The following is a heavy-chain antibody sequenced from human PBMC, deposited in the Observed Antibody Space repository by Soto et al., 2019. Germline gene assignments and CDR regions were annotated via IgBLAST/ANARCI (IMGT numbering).Heavy chain of an antibody. V-gene: IGHV1-18*01. CDR1: GYTFTNYA. CDR2: VNTYNGNP. CDR3: ARDSQYSTDWQRFDS. Sequence: QVQLVQSGVEVKKPGASVKVSCKASGYTFTNYAISWVRQAPGRGLEWMGWVNTYNGNPNYAQIFQCRVTMTTDTSTGTAYMELRSLKSDDSAVYYCARDSQYSTDWQRFDSWGHGTLVTVSS. D-gene: IGHD6-6*01. J-gene: IGHJ5*01.